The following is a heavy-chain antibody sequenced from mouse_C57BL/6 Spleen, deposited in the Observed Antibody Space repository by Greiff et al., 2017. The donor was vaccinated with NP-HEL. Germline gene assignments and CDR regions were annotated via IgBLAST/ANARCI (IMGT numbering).Heavy chain of an antibody. CDR1: GYPFTGYY. D-gene: IGHD2-1*01. CDR3: ARNYYGNRRWYFDV. J-gene: IGHJ1*03. CDR2: INPSTGGT. V-gene: IGHV1-42*01. Sequence: VQLKQSGPELVKPGASVKISCKASGYPFTGYYMNWVKQSPEKSLEWIGEINPSTGGTTYNQKFKAKATLTVDKSSSTAYMQLKSLTSEDSAVYYCARNYYGNRRWYFDVWGTGTTVTVSS.